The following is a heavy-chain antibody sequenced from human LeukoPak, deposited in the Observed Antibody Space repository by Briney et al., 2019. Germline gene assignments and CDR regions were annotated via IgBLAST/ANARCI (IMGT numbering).Heavy chain of an antibody. D-gene: IGHD3-22*01. Sequence: GGSLRLSCAASGFTFSSYAMSWVRQAPGKGLEWVSAISGSGGSTYYADSVKGRFTISRDNSKNTLYLQMNSLRAEDAAVYYCAKGHYYDSSGYLDYWGQGTLVTVSS. CDR1: GFTFSSYA. CDR3: AKGHYYDSSGYLDY. J-gene: IGHJ4*02. CDR2: ISGSGGST. V-gene: IGHV3-23*01.